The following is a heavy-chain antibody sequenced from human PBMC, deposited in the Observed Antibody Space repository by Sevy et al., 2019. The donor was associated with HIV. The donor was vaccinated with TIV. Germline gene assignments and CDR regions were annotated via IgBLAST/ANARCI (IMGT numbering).Heavy chain of an antibody. CDR2: ISAYNGNT. V-gene: IGHV1-18*01. CDR1: GYTFTSYG. Sequence: ASVKVSCKASGYTFTSYGISWVRQAPGQGLEWMGWISAYNGNTNYAQKLQGRVTMTTDTSTRTAYMELGSLRSDDTAVYYCARDSVVRGVYPIIDYWGQGTLVTVSS. CDR3: ARDSVVRGVYPIIDY. D-gene: IGHD3-10*01. J-gene: IGHJ4*02.